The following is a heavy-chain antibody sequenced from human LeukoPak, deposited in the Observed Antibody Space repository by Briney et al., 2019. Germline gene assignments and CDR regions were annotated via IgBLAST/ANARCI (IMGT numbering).Heavy chain of an antibody. CDR1: GGSIGSGDYY. V-gene: IGHV4-30-4*01. CDR2: IYYSGST. J-gene: IGHJ3*02. Sequence: SETLSLTCTVSGGSIGSGDYYWSWIRQPPGKGLEWIGYIYYSGSTYYNPSLESRLTISVDTSKNQFSLKLSSVTAADTAVYYCARGTVVTDAFDIWGQGTMVTVSS. CDR3: ARGTVVTDAFDI. D-gene: IGHD4-23*01.